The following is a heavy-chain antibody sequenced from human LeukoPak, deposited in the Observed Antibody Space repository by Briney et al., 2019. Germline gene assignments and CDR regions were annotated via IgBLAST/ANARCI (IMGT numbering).Heavy chain of an antibody. CDR3: ARDFGARYDH. CDR1: GGSFSGYY. CDR2: INHSGST. Sequence: SETLSLTCAVYGGSFSGYYWSWIRQPPGKGLEWIGEINHSGSTNYNPSLKSRVTISVDTSKNQFSLKLSSVTAADTAVYYCARDFGARYDHWGQGILVTVSS. D-gene: IGHD3-16*01. V-gene: IGHV4-34*01. J-gene: IGHJ4*02.